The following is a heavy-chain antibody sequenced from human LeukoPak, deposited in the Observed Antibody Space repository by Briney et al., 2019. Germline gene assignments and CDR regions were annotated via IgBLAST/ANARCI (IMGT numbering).Heavy chain of an antibody. J-gene: IGHJ4*02. CDR2: INHSGST. Sequence: PSETLSLTCAVYGGSFSGYYWSWIRQPPGKGLEWIGEINHSGSTNYNPSLKSRVTISVDTSKNQFSLKLSSVTAADTAVYYCARGYRGYSSSSYVYWGQGTLVTVSS. CDR1: GGSFSGYY. V-gene: IGHV4-34*01. D-gene: IGHD6-6*01. CDR3: ARGYRGYSSSSYVY.